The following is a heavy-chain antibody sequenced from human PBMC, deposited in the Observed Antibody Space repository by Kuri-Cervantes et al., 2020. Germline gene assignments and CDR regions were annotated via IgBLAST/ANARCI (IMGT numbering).Heavy chain of an antibody. CDR2: IYTSGST. D-gene: IGHD3-3*01. J-gene: IGHJ6*02. V-gene: IGHV4-4*07. CDR1: GGSISSYY. Sequence: SETLSLTCTVSGGSISSYYWSWIRQPAGKGLEWIGRIYTSGSTNYNPSLKSRVTMSVDTSKNQFSLKLSSVTAADTAVCYCARGGRGDYDFWSGYYYYYYGMDVWGQGTTVTVSS. CDR3: ARGGRGDYDFWSGYYYYYYGMDV.